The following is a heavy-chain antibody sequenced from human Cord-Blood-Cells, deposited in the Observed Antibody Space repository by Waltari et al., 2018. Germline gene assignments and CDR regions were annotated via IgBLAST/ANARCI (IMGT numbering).Heavy chain of an antibody. CDR3: ARSASSSWFDY. J-gene: IGHJ4*02. Sequence: EVQLVESGGGVVKPGGSLRLSCAASGFTFSSYSMNWVRQAQGKGLEWVSIISSSSSYIYYADSVKGRFTITRDNAKNSLYLQMNSLRAEDTAVYYCARSASSSWFDYWGQGTLVTVSS. V-gene: IGHV3-21*01. D-gene: IGHD6-13*01. CDR1: GFTFSSYS. CDR2: ISSSSSYI.